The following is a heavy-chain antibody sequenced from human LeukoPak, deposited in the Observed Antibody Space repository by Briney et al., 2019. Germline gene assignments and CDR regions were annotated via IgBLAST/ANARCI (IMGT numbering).Heavy chain of an antibody. D-gene: IGHD6-6*01. J-gene: IGHJ6*03. CDR1: GFTFSSYA. V-gene: IGHV3-48*04. Sequence: GGSLRLSCAASGFTFSSYAMHWVRQAPGKGLEWVSYISSSGSTIYYADSVKGRFTISRDNAKNSLYLQMNSLRAEDTAVYYCARAGTLTGIAARGPGSGMDYYYMDVWGKGTTVTVSS. CDR2: ISSSGSTI. CDR3: ARAGTLTGIAARGPGSGMDYYYMDV.